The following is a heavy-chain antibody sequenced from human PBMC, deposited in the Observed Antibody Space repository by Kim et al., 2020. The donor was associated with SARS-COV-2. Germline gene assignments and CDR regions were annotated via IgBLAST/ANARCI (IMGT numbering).Heavy chain of an antibody. CDR1: GFTFSSYS. Sequence: GGSLRLSCAASGFTFSSYSMNWVRQAPGKGLEWVSSISSSSSYIYYADSVKGRFTISRDNAKNSLYLQMNSLRAEDTAVYYCARFGYTAMVTRYYGMDVWGQGTTVTVSS. D-gene: IGHD5-18*01. V-gene: IGHV3-21*01. J-gene: IGHJ6*02. CDR3: ARFGYTAMVTRYYGMDV. CDR2: ISSSSSYI.